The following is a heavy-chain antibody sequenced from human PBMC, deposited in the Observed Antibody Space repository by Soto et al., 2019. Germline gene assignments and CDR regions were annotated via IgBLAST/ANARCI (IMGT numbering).Heavy chain of an antibody. V-gene: IGHV3-30*18. J-gene: IGHJ4*02. D-gene: IGHD6-13*01. CDR2: ISHDGSNK. CDR1: GFTFSSNG. Sequence: QVQLVESGGGVVQPGRSLRLSCAASGFTFSSNGMHWVRQAPGKGLEWVAVISHDGSNKYYADSVKGRFTISSDNSKHTLYLQMNSLRPEDTAVYYCAKDRSSSWSFDYWGQGTLVTVSS. CDR3: AKDRSSSWSFDY.